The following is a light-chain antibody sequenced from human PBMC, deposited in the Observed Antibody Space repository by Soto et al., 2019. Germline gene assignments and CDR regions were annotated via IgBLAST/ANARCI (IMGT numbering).Light chain of an antibody. V-gene: IGLV1-44*01. J-gene: IGLJ2*01. CDR3: AAREDSLNGVV. CDR1: RSNIGSNT. Sequence: QSVLTKPPSASGTPGQRVTISCSGSRSNIGSNTVNWYQQLPGTAPKLLIYSNNQRPSGVPDLFSGSKSGTSASLAISGLQSEDEADYYFAAREDSLNGVVFGGGTKLTVL. CDR2: SNN.